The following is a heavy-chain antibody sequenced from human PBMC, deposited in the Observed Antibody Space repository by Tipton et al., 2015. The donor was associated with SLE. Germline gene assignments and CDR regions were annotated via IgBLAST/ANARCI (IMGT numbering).Heavy chain of an antibody. Sequence: TLSLTCSVSGGSISSFYWSWIRQTPGKRLEWIGYIYHLGSTEYNPSLESRVTISVDTSKNQFSLKVRSVTAADTAVYYCATIVGDYESGDFGMDVWGHGTTVAVSS. CDR1: GGSISSFY. CDR3: ATIVGDYESGDFGMDV. D-gene: IGHD4-17*01. J-gene: IGHJ6*02. CDR2: IYHLGST. V-gene: IGHV4-59*12.